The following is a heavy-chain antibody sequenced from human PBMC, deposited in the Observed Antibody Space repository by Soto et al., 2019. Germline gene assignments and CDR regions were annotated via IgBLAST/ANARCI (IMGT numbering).Heavy chain of an antibody. Sequence: GESLKISCKGSGYSFTSYWISWVRQMPGKCLEWMWRIDPSDSYTNYSPSFQGHVTISADKSISTAYLQWSSLKASDTAMYYCARLALVVPAATPYGMDVWGQGTTVTVSS. V-gene: IGHV5-10-1*01. J-gene: IGHJ6*02. CDR1: GYSFTSYW. CDR2: IDPSDSYT. D-gene: IGHD2-2*01. CDR3: ARLALVVPAATPYGMDV.